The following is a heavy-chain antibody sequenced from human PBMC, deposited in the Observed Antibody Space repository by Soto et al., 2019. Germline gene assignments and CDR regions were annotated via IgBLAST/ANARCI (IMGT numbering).Heavy chain of an antibody. CDR3: ARSYYYDSSGYPGNWFDP. V-gene: IGHV4-59*01. J-gene: IGHJ5*02. Sequence: DTLSLTCTVSGGSISSYYWSWIRQPPGKGLDWIGYIYYGGSTNYNPSLKSRVTISVXTXXNXXXLXLXXVTXAATAVYYCARSYYYDSSGYPGNWFDPWGQGTLVTVS. D-gene: IGHD3-22*01. CDR2: IYYGGST. CDR1: GGSISSYY.